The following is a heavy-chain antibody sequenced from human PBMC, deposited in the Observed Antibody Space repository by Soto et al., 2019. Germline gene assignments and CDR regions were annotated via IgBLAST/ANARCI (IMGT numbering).Heavy chain of an antibody. Sequence: QVQLVESGGGVVQPGRSLRLSCAASGFTFSSYGMHWVRQAPGKGLEWVAVIWYDGSNKYYADSVNGRFTISRDNSKNPPYLQMNSLRAEDTAVYYCARVPSGDYGFDYWGQGTLVTVSS. CDR2: IWYDGSNK. J-gene: IGHJ4*02. V-gene: IGHV3-33*01. D-gene: IGHD4-17*01. CDR3: ARVPSGDYGFDY. CDR1: GFTFSSYG.